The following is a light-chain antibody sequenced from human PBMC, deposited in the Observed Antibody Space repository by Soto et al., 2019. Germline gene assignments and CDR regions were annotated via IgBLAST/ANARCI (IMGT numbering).Light chain of an antibody. CDR3: QSYDSSLSGWV. CDR1: SSNIGAGYD. J-gene: IGLJ3*02. V-gene: IGLV1-40*01. Sequence: QSVLTQPPSVSRAPGQRVTISCTRSSSNIGAGYDVHWYQQLPGTAPKLLIYGNSNRPSGVPDRFSGSKSGTSASLAITGLRAEDEADYYCQSYDSSLSGWVFGGGTKLTVL. CDR2: GNS.